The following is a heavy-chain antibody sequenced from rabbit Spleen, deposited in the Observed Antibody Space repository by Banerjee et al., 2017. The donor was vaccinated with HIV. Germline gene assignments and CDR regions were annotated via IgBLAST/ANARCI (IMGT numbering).Heavy chain of an antibody. CDR1: GFSFSSGYY. J-gene: IGHJ6*01. Sequence: QSLEESGGDLVKPGASLTLTCTASGFSFSSGYYMCWVRQAPGKGLEWISCIAGSSSDFTYSASWAKGRFTISKTSSTTVTLQMTSLTAADTATYFCARDTGSSFSSYGMDLCGPGTLVTVS. CDR3: ARDTGSSFSSYGMDL. CDR2: IAGSSSDFT. D-gene: IGHD8-1*01. V-gene: IGHV1S40*01.